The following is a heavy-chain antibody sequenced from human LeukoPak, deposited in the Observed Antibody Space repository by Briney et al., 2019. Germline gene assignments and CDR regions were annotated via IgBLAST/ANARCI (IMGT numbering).Heavy chain of an antibody. V-gene: IGHV3-23*01. CDR1: GFTFSSYA. Sequence: TGGSLRLSCAASGFTFSSYAMSWVRQAPGKGLEWVSVISGSGGNTYYADSVKGRFTISRDNSKNTLYLQMNSLRAEDTAVYYCAKDRRRGSYPESPGDYWGQGTLVTVSS. J-gene: IGHJ4*02. CDR3: AKDRRRGSYPESPGDY. CDR2: ISGSGGNT. D-gene: IGHD1-26*01.